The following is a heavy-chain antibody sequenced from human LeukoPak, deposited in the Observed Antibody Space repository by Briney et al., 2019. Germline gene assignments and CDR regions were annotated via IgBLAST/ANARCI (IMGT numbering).Heavy chain of an antibody. J-gene: IGHJ5*02. Sequence: SETLSLTCAVYVGSFSGYHWNWIRQPPGKGPEWIGEVNESGGTNINPSLRSRVILSVDTSMNQFSLKLISMTAADTGVYYCARGQGATVPKVGKNWFDPWGHGTRVIVSP. V-gene: IGHV4-34*01. CDR2: VNESGGT. CDR3: ARGQGATVPKVGKNWFDP. D-gene: IGHD1-26*01. CDR1: VGSFSGYH.